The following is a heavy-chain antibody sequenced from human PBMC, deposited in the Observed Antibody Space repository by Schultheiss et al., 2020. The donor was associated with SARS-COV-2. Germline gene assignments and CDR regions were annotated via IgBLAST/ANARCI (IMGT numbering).Heavy chain of an antibody. J-gene: IGHJ5*02. D-gene: IGHD6-13*01. CDR3: ARLPRSSSWYLGKGWFDP. V-gene: IGHV4-39*01. CDR1: GGSISDSRYF. Sequence: SQTLSLTCAVSGGSISDSRYFWGWIRQPPGKGLEWIGSIYYSGSTYYNPSLKSRVTISVDTSKNQFSLKLSSVTAADTAVYYCARLPRSSSWYLGKGWFDPWGQGTLVTVSS. CDR2: IYYSGST.